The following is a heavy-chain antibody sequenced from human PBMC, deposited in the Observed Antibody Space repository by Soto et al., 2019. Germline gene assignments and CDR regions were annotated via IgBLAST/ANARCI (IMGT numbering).Heavy chain of an antibody. CDR2: IWYYGSNK. Sequence: GGSLRLSCAASGFTFSSYGMHWVRQAPGKGLEWVAVIWYYGSNKYYADSVKGRFTISRDNSKNTLYLQMNSLRAEDTAVYYCARDFDTKYYFDYWGQGTLVTVSS. CDR1: GFTFSSYG. V-gene: IGHV3-33*01. J-gene: IGHJ4*02. CDR3: ARDFDTKYYFDY.